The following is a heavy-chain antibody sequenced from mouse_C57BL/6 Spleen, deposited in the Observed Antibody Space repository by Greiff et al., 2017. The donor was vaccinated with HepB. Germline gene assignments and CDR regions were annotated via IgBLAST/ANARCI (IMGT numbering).Heavy chain of an antibody. V-gene: IGHV1-55*01. D-gene: IGHD1-1*01. CDR3: AITTVVGRQDYFDY. J-gene: IGHJ2*01. CDR1: GYTFTSYW. CDR2: IYPGSGST. Sequence: QVQLQQPGAELVKPGASVKMSCKASGYTFTSYWITWVKQRPGQGLEWIGDIYPGSGSTNYNEKFKSKATLTVDTSSSTAYMQLSSLTSEDSAVYYCAITTVVGRQDYFDYWGQGTTLTVSS.